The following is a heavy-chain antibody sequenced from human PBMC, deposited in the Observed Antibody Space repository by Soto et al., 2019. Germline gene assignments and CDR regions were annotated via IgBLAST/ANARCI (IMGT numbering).Heavy chain of an antibody. J-gene: IGHJ4*02. CDR1: GWSFSGYY. CDR2: INHSGST. CDR3: ARESITMVRGVTPPDY. V-gene: IGHV4-34*01. Sequence: SETLSLTCAVYGWSFSGYYWSWIRQPPGKGLEWIGEINHSGSTNYNPSLKSRVTISVDTSKNQFSLKLSSVTAADTAVYYCARESITMVRGVTPPDYWGQGTLVTVSS. D-gene: IGHD3-10*01.